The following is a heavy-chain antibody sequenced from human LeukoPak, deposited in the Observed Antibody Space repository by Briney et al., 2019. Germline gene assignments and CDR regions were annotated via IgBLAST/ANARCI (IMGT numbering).Heavy chain of an antibody. V-gene: IGHV1-69*06. Sequence: SVKLSCNASGGTFSSYTIGWVRQAPGQGLEWVGGIIPIFGTANYAQKFQGRVTITAVKSTSTAYMDLSSLRSEDTAVYYCARGEPKTLGFGDSAFDIWGEGTMVTVSS. D-gene: IGHD3-10*01. CDR3: ARGEPKTLGFGDSAFDI. J-gene: IGHJ3*02. CDR2: IIPIFGTA. CDR1: GGTFSSYT.